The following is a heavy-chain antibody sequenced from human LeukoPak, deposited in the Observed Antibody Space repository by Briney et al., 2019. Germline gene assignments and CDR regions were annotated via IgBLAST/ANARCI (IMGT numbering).Heavy chain of an antibody. CDR2: INPSGGST. J-gene: IGHJ6*02. D-gene: IGHD5-18*01. Sequence: ASVKVSCKASGYTFTSYYMHWVRQAPGQGLEWMGIINPSGGSTSYAQKFQGRVTTTRDTSTSTVYMELSSLRSEDTAVYYCATLRGYSYGYNYCGMDVWGQGTTVTVSS. CDR3: ATLRGYSYGYNYCGMDV. V-gene: IGHV1-46*01. CDR1: GYTFTSYY.